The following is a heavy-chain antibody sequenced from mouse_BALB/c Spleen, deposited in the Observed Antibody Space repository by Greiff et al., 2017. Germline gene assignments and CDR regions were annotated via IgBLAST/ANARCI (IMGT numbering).Heavy chain of an antibody. D-gene: IGHD2-3*01. CDR1: GYTFSSYW. V-gene: IGHV1-9*01. CDR2: ILPGSGST. CDR3: ARRGIYDGYYVFAY. J-gene: IGHJ3*01. Sequence: VQLQQSGAELMKPGASVKISCKATGYTFSSYWIEWVKQRPGHGLEWIGEILPGSGSTNYNEKFKGKATFTADTSSNTAYMQLSSLTSEDSAVYYCARRGIYDGYYVFAYWGQGTLVTVSA.